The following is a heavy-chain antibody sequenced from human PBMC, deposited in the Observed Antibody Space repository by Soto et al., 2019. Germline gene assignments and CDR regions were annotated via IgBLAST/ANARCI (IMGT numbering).Heavy chain of an antibody. CDR3: RQSSSSRPDFAYNMDV. CDR1: GFTFSSYA. CDR2: ISGSGGST. D-gene: IGHD6-6*01. V-gene: IGHV3-23*01. Sequence: GGSLRLSCAASGFTFSSYAMSWVRQAPGKGLEWVSAISGSGGSTYYADSVKGRFTISRDNSKNTLYLQMNSLRAEDTAVYYCRQSSSSRPDFAYNMDVWGQGTTVTVSS. J-gene: IGHJ6*02.